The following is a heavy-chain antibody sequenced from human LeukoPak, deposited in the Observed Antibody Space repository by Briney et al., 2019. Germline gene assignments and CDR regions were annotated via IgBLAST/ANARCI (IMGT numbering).Heavy chain of an antibody. V-gene: IGHV3-23*01. CDR3: AKDGLLLWGSYSDS. Sequence: GGSLRLSCVASGFTFGNYGMSWVRQAPGKGLEWVSGINPGGGTRRADSVKGRFTISRDNSKNTLYLQMSSLRAEDTALYFCAKDGLLLWGSYSDSWGQGTLVTVSS. J-gene: IGHJ4*02. CDR1: GFTFGNYG. D-gene: IGHD3-16*01. CDR2: INPGGGT.